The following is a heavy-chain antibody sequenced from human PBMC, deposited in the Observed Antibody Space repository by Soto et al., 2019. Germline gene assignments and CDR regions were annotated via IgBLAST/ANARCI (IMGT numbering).Heavy chain of an antibody. CDR1: GYTFSDYF. J-gene: IGHJ6*02. V-gene: IGHV1-2*02. CDR3: ARIKWGLDYYSGMDV. CDR2: INPKTAAT. Sequence: ASVKVSCKASGYTFSDYFIQWLRQAPGQGLEWVAWINPKTAATNYAKKFQDRVTVTSDTSFSTAYLELTRLRPDDTALYYCARIKWGLDYYSGMDVWGQGPEVTVS. D-gene: IGHD1-26*01.